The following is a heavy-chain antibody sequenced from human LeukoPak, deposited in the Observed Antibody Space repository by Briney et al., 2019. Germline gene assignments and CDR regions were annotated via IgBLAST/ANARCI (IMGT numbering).Heavy chain of an antibody. Sequence: ASVKVSCKASGYTFTRYYMHWVRQAPGQGLEWMGWISAYNGNTNYAQKLQGRVTMTTDTSTSTAYMELRSLRSDDTAVYYCARDQVNGDLDYWGQGTLVTVSS. CDR1: GYTFTRYY. V-gene: IGHV1-18*04. CDR2: ISAYNGNT. J-gene: IGHJ4*02. D-gene: IGHD4-17*01. CDR3: ARDQVNGDLDY.